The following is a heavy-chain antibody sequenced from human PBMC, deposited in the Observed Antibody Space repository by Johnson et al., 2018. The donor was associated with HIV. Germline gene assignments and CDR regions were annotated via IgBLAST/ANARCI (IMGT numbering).Heavy chain of an antibody. CDR1: GFTFSSYG. J-gene: IGHJ1*01. CDR2: IRYDGSNK. CDR3: ARLGVGDNVRGLLGLRWAM. D-gene: IGHD3-10*02. V-gene: IGHV3-30*02. Sequence: QVQLVESGGGVVQPGGSLRLSCAASGFTFSSYGMHWVRQAPGKGLEWVAFIRYDGSNKYYADSVKGRFTISRDNSKNTLYLQMNSLRAEDTAVYYCARLGVGDNVRGLLGLRWAMWG.